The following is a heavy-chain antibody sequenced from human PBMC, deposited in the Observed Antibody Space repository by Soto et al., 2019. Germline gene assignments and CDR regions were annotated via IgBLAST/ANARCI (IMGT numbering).Heavy chain of an antibody. Sequence: PGGSLRLSCAASGFTFSSYAMHWVRQAPGKGLEWVAVISYDGSNKYYADSVKGRFTISRGNSKNTLYLQMNSLRAEDTAVYYCARAVRSGWPYYFDYWGQGTLVTVSS. CDR1: GFTFSSYA. J-gene: IGHJ4*02. V-gene: IGHV3-30-3*01. D-gene: IGHD6-19*01. CDR3: ARAVRSGWPYYFDY. CDR2: ISYDGSNK.